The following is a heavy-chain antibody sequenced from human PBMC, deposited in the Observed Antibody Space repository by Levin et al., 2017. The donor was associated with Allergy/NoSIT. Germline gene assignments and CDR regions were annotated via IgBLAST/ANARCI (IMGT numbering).Heavy chain of an antibody. D-gene: IGHD4-17*01. J-gene: IGHJ5*02. Sequence: GESLKISCAASGFTFSSYIMSWVRQAPGKGLEWVSSISTSSSYIYYADSVKGRFTISRDNSKNSLYLQMNSLRAEDTAVYYCAGAFHDYGDYAWGQGTLVTVSS. CDR3: AGAFHDYGDYA. CDR1: GFTFSSYI. V-gene: IGHV3-21*01. CDR2: ISTSSSYI.